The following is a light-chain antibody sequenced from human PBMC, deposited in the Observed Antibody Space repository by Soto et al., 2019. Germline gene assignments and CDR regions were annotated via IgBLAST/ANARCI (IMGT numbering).Light chain of an antibody. Sequence: EIVLTQSPGTLSLSPGGGATLSCRASQSVSNNYLAWYQQKPGQAPRLVISGASSRATGIPDRFSGSGSGTDFTLTISRLEPEDFAVYYCQQYVSSPLTFGGGTKVDIK. CDR1: QSVSNNY. CDR3: QQYVSSPLT. CDR2: GAS. V-gene: IGKV3-20*01. J-gene: IGKJ4*01.